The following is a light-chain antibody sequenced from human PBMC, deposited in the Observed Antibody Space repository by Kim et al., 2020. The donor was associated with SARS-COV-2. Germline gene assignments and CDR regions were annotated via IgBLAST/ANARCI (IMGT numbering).Light chain of an antibody. V-gene: IGLV2-11*03. CDR1: SSDVGGYNS. CDR2: DVS. J-gene: IGLJ3*02. Sequence: GQSVTISCTGTSSDVGGYNSVSWYQEHPGKAPKLMIYDVSKRPPGVPDRFSGSKSGNTASLTISGLQAEDEADYYCYSYAGSYTWVFGGGTQLTVL. CDR3: YSYAGSYTWV.